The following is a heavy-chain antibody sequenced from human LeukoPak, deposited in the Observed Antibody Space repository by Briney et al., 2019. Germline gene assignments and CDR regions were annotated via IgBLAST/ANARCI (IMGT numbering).Heavy chain of an antibody. V-gene: IGHV4-31*03. CDR3: ARGEGGDYYYYYYYYGMDV. CDR2: IYYSGST. CDR1: GGSISSGGYY. Sequence: SETLSLTCTVSGGSISSGGYYWSWIRQHPGKGLEWIGYIYYSGSTYYNPSLKSRVTISVDTSKNQFSLKLSSVTAADTAVYYCARGEGGDYYYYYYYYGMDVWGQGTTVTVSS. D-gene: IGHD2-21*02. J-gene: IGHJ6*02.